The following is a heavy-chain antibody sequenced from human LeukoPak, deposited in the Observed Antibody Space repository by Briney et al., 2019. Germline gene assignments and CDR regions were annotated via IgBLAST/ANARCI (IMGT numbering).Heavy chain of an antibody. CDR1: GFTFNNYW. Sequence: GGSLRLSCTASGFTFNNYWMSWVRQTPGKGLEWVANINKDGSEKYYLASVRGRFTISRDNAKNSLSLQMNSLRGEDTAVYYCARELVVGPAEYFQNWGQGTLVTVSS. D-gene: IGHD2-8*02. CDR2: INKDGSEK. J-gene: IGHJ1*01. CDR3: ARELVVGPAEYFQN. V-gene: IGHV3-7*01.